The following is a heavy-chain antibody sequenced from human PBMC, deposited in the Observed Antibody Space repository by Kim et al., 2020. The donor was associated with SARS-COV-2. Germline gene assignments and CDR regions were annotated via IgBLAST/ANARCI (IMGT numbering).Heavy chain of an antibody. CDR1: GDSVSASSNY. J-gene: IGHJ4*02. D-gene: IGHD1-26*01. CDR2: MYYSGRT. V-gene: IGHV4-61*01. Sequence: SETLSLTCSVSGDSVSASSNYWGWIRQPRGKGLEWIGYMYYSGRTNFNPSLESRVTISIDTAKNQFSLGLTSVTTADTGMYYCARDRAWGPGFDSWGQG. CDR3: ARDRAWGPGFDS.